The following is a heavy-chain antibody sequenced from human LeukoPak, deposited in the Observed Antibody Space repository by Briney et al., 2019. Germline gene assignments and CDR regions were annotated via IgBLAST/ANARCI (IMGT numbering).Heavy chain of an antibody. CDR1: GYTFTSYY. Sequence: ASVKVSCKASGYTFTSYYMHWVRQAPGQGLEWMGIINPSGGSTSYAQKFQGRVTMTRDMSTSTVYMELSSLRSEDTAVYYCARDTHDVYYDILTGSARVGWFDPWGQGTLVTVSS. D-gene: IGHD3-9*01. CDR3: ARDTHDVYYDILTGSARVGWFDP. CDR2: INPSGGST. J-gene: IGHJ5*02. V-gene: IGHV1-46*01.